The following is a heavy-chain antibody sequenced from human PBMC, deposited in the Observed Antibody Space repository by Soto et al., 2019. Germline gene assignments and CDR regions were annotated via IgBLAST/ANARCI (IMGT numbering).Heavy chain of an antibody. CDR1: GFTFSSYG. J-gene: IGHJ4*02. CDR3: ARDRSSGWPDY. Sequence: GGSLRLSCTASGFTFSSYGMHWVRQAPGKGLEWVAVISYDGSNKYYADSVKGRVTISRDNSKNTLYLQMNSLRAEDTALFYCARDRSSGWPDYWGQGPLVTVSS. V-gene: IGHV3-33*05. D-gene: IGHD6-19*01. CDR2: ISYDGSNK.